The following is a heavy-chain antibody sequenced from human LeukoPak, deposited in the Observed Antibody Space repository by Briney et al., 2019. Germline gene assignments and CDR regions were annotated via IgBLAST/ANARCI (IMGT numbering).Heavy chain of an antibody. CDR2: IYYSGST. Sequence: SETLSLTCTVSGGSISSSSYYWGWIRQPPGKGLEWIGSIYYSGSTYYNPSLKSRVTISVDTSKNQFSLKLSSVTAADTAVYYCARLVGSSSWYKNDYWGQGTLVTVSS. CDR3: ARLVGSSSWYKNDY. D-gene: IGHD6-13*01. CDR1: GGSISSSSYY. V-gene: IGHV4-39*01. J-gene: IGHJ4*02.